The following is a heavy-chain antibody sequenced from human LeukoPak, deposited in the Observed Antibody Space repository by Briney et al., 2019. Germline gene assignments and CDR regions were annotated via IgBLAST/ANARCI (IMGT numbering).Heavy chain of an antibody. Sequence: GGSLRLSCAASGFTFSSNAIHWVRQAPGKGLEWVAEVSYDGGNTYYADSVKGRFTISRDNSKNTLYLQMNSLRAEDTAVYYCAKEGSGIHFDYWGQGTLVTVSS. CDR1: GFTFSSNA. CDR3: AKEGSGIHFDY. D-gene: IGHD6-19*01. CDR2: VSYDGGNT. V-gene: IGHV3-30-3*01. J-gene: IGHJ4*02.